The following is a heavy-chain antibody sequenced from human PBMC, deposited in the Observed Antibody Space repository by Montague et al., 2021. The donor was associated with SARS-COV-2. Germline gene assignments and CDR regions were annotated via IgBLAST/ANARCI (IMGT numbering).Heavy chain of an antibody. J-gene: IGHJ6*03. V-gene: IGHV4-39*01. CDR2: ISYSGRT. D-gene: IGHD3-10*01. CDR3: ASSYYYGSGTYVYNYYMDV. Sequence: SETLSLTCTVSGGSFSSSPYYWGWIRPPPGRGLEWVGSISYSGRTYFSPSLKSRLTISVDSSENQFSLRLISVTAADTAVYYCASSYYYGSGTYVYNYYMDVWGQGTPVTVSS. CDR1: GGSFSSSPYY.